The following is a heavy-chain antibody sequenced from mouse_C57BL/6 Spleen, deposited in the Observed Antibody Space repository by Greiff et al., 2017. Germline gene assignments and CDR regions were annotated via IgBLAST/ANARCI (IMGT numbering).Heavy chain of an antibody. CDR3: ARGGYSNFPFDY. CDR2: INPGSGGT. D-gene: IGHD2-5*01. V-gene: IGHV1-54*01. Sequence: QVQLQQSGAELVRPGTSVKVSCKASGYDFTNYLIEWVKQRPGQGLEWIGVINPGSGGTKYNEKFKGKATLTADKSSSTAYMQLSSLTSEDSAVYFCARGGYSNFPFDYWGQGTTLTVSS. CDR1: GYDFTNYL. J-gene: IGHJ2*01.